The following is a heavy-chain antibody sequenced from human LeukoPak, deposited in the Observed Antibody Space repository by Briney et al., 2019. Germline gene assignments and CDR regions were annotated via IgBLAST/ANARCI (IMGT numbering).Heavy chain of an antibody. J-gene: IGHJ6*03. V-gene: IGHV4-38-2*02. CDR2: IYHSGST. Sequence: SETLSLTCTVSGYSISSGYYWGWIRQPPGKGLEWIGSIYHSGSTYYNPSLKSRVTISVDTSKNQFSLKLSSVTAADTAVYYCARDGSYGYVRQYYYYYMDVWGKGTTVTVSS. D-gene: IGHD5-18*01. CDR3: ARDGSYGYVRQYYYYYMDV. CDR1: GYSISSGYY.